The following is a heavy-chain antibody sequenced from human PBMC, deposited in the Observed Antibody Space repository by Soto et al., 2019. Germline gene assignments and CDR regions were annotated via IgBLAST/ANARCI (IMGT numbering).Heavy chain of an antibody. Sequence: ASVKVSCKASGGTFSSYAISWVRQAPGQGLEWMGGIIPIFGTANYAQKFQGRVTITADESTSTAYMELSSLRSEDTAVYYCARGIVVVPAGPWDVWXQGTTVTVSS. CDR2: IIPIFGTA. CDR3: ARGIVVVPAGPWDV. V-gene: IGHV1-69*13. D-gene: IGHD2-2*01. J-gene: IGHJ6*02. CDR1: GGTFSSYA.